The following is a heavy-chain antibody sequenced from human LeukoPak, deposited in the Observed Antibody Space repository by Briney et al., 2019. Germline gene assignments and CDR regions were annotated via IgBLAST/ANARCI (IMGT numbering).Heavy chain of an antibody. Sequence: GGSLRLSCAASGFTFSDYYMSWSRQAPGKGVEWVSYISSSGSTIDYADSVKGRFTISRDNAKNSLYLQMNSVRAEGTAVYYCARSLPAGNRRWGQGTLVTVSS. V-gene: IGHV3-11*01. CDR3: ARSLPAGNRR. J-gene: IGHJ4*02. CDR2: ISSSGSTI. D-gene: IGHD2-2*01. CDR1: GFTFSDYY.